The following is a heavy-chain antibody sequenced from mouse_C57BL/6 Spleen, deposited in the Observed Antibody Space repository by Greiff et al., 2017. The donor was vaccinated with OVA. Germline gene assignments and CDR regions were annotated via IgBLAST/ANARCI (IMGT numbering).Heavy chain of an antibody. D-gene: IGHD1-1*01. Sequence: EVKLVESGPGMVKPSQSLSLTCTVTGYSITSGYDWHWIRHFPGNKLEWMGYISYRGSTNYNPSLKSRISITHDTSKNQFFLKLNSVTTEDTATYYCARGGYYGSSYFDYWGQGTTLTVSS. J-gene: IGHJ2*01. V-gene: IGHV3-1*01. CDR3: ARGGYYGSSYFDY. CDR1: GYSITSGYD. CDR2: ISYRGST.